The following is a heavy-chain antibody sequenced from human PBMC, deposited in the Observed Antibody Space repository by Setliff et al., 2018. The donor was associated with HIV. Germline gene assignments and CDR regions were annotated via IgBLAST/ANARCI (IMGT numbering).Heavy chain of an antibody. J-gene: IGHJ5*02. CDR3: VKDVLKFWSGSGALDL. CDR1: GFTFNSYG. D-gene: IGHD3-3*01. CDR2: IWYDSSKK. V-gene: IGHV3-33*06. Sequence: GGSLRLSCAASGFTFNSYGIHWVRQAPGKGLEWVAIIWYDSSKKEFVDSVKGRFNILRDDSKKTALLQMNSLGADDTAVYYCVKDVLKFWSGSGALDLWGPGTLVTVSS.